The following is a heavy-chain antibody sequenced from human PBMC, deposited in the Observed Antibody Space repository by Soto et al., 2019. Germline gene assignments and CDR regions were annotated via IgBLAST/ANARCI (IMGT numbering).Heavy chain of an antibody. V-gene: IGHV1-18*01. CDR1: GYTFITYG. CDR2: ISTYNGDT. CDR3: ARGPTDDYDRRGDYSLDY. D-gene: IGHD3-22*01. Sequence: QVQLVQSGAEVNEPGASVKVSCKASGYTFITYGMSWVRQAPGQARDWMGWISTYNGDTKYADRLQGRVTITTDTTTGTAYMELRSLRSDDTAVYYCARGPTDDYDRRGDYSLDYWGQGTLFTGSS. J-gene: IGHJ4*02.